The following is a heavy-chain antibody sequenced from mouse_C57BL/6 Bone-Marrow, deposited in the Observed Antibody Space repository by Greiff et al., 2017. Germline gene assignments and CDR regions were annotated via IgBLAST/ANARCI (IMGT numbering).Heavy chain of an antibody. CDR2: IYPRSGNT. D-gene: IGHD2-3*01. Sequence: QVQLQQSGAELARPGASVKLSCKASGYNFTSYGISWVKQRTGQGLEWIGEIYPRSGNTYYNEKFKGKATLTADKSSSTAYMELRSLTSEDSAVYFCARRSIYDGFAYWGQGTLVTVSA. CDR1: GYNFTSYG. CDR3: ARRSIYDGFAY. J-gene: IGHJ3*01. V-gene: IGHV1-81*01.